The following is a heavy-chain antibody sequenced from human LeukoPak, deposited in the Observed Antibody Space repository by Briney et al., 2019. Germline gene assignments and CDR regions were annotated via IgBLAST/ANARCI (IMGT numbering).Heavy chain of an antibody. CDR2: IYYTGST. CDR1: GGSISSYY. D-gene: IGHD5-18*01. J-gene: IGHJ4*02. CDR3: ARVSFGYGYFDY. Sequence: SETLSLTCTVSGGSISSYYWSWIRQPPGKGLEWIGYIYYTGSTNYNPSLNSRVTLSVDTSKNHFSLKLTSVTAANTAFYYCARVSFGYGYFDYWGQGTLVTVSS. V-gene: IGHV4-59*08.